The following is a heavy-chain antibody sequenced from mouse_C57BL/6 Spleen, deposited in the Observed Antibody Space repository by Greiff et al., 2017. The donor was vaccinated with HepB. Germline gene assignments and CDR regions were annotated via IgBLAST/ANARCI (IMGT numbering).Heavy chain of an antibody. J-gene: IGHJ3*01. CDR2: IHPNSGST. Sequence: VQLQQPGAELVKPGASVKLSCKASGYTFTSYWMHWVKQRPGQGLEWIGMIHPNSGSTNYNEKFKSKATLTVDKSSSTAYMQLSSLTSEDSAVYYCARSLSITTVVERATWFAYWGQGTLVTVSA. V-gene: IGHV1-64*01. D-gene: IGHD1-1*01. CDR1: GYTFTSYW. CDR3: ARSLSITTVVERATWFAY.